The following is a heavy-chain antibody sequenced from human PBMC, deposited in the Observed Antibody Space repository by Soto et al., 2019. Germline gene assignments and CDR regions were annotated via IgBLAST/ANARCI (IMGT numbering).Heavy chain of an antibody. Sequence: QVQLVQSGTELKKPGASVKVSCKASGYTFRSYGISWVRQAPGQGLEWMGWISGYNGNTHYSQKFQGKVTMTTDTSTSTAYMELRNLRSDDTAVYYCAKADSNYAGRFSYYYMDVWGTGTMVTVSS. CDR2: ISGYNGNT. J-gene: IGHJ6*03. CDR1: GYTFRSYG. CDR3: AKADSNYAGRFSYYYMDV. V-gene: IGHV1-18*01. D-gene: IGHD4-4*01.